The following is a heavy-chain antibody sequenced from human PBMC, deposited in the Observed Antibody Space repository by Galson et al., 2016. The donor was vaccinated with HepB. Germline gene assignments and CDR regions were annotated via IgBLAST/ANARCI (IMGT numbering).Heavy chain of an antibody. CDR1: GDTFSSSA. D-gene: IGHD1-26*01. Sequence: SVKVSCKASGDTFSSSAISWVRQAPGQGLEWMGGIIPIFGTPNYSQKFQGRVTITADGSTSTAYMELSSLRSDDTAVYYCARADGSYYRDYYGMDVWGQGTTVTVSS. V-gene: IGHV1-69*13. CDR2: IIPIFGTP. CDR3: ARADGSYYRDYYGMDV. J-gene: IGHJ6*02.